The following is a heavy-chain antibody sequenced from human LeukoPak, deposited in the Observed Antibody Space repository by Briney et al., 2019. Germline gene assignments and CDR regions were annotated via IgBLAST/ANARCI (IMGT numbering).Heavy chain of an antibody. CDR2: IYHSGST. CDR1: GGSISSSNW. CDR3: AREVRAYDAFDI. V-gene: IGHV4-4*02. D-gene: IGHD3-10*01. Sequence: SETLSLTCAVSGGSISSSNWWSWVRQPPGKGLEWIGYIYHSGSTYYNPSLKSRVTISVDRSKNQFSLKLSSVTAADTAVYYCAREVRAYDAFDIWGQGTMVTISS. J-gene: IGHJ3*02.